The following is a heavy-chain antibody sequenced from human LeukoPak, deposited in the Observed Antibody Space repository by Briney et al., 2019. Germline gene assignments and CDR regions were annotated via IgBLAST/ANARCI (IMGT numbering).Heavy chain of an antibody. J-gene: IGHJ3*02. Sequence: SVKVSCKASGGTFSSYAISWVRPAPGQGLEWMGGIIPIFGTPNYAQPFQGRVTITADASTSTAVMELSSVRSEDTAVYYCAREAGLHRADGFDIWGQGTMVTVSS. CDR1: GGTFSSYA. CDR3: AREAGLHRADGFDI. CDR2: IIPIFGTP. D-gene: IGHD5-24*01. V-gene: IGHV1-69*13.